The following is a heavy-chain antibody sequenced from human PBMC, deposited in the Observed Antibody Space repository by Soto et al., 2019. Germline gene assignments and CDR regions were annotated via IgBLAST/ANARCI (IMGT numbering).Heavy chain of an antibody. D-gene: IGHD6-19*01. CDR2: ISYDGSNK. CDR1: GFTFSSYG. V-gene: IGHV3-30*03. CDR3: AIVGIAVGGYYFDY. J-gene: IGHJ4*02. Sequence: QVQLVESGGGVVQPGRSLRLSCAASGFTFSSYGMHWVRQAPGKGLEWVAVISYDGSNKYYADSVKGRFTISRDNSKNTLYLQMNILTTEDTAVYYCAIVGIAVGGYYFDYWGQGTLVTVSS.